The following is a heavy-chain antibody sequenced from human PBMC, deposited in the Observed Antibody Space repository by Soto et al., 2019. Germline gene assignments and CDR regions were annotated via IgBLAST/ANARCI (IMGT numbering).Heavy chain of an antibody. CDR3: ARKLAGGNRNFAFDI. V-gene: IGHV4-31*03. CDR2: IYHRGST. Sequence: SETLSLTCTVSGGSISSGGYYWSWVRQHPGKGLEWIGYIYHRGSTYSNPSLESRVSISVDTSKNQFSLRLRSVTAADTAVYYCARKLAGGNRNFAFDIWGQGTMVTVSS. J-gene: IGHJ3*02. D-gene: IGHD1-26*01. CDR1: GGSISSGGYY.